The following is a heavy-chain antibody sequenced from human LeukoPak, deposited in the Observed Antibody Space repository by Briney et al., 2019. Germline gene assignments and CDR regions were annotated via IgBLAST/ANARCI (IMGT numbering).Heavy chain of an antibody. D-gene: IGHD5-12*01. J-gene: IGHJ4*02. Sequence: GGSLRLSCAASGFSFSSYAMTWVRQTPGKGLEWVSAITASGGTTYYADSVKGRFTISRDNSKNTLYLQMNSLRAEDTAIYYCATDGGMVATIGGGFDYWRQGTLVTVSS. V-gene: IGHV3-23*01. CDR1: GFSFSSYA. CDR2: ITASGGTT. CDR3: ATDGGMVATIGGGFDY.